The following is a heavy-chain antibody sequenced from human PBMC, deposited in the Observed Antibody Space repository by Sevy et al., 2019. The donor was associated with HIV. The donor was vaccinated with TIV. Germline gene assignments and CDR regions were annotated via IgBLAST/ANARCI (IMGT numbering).Heavy chain of an antibody. Sequence: SETLSLTCTVSGGSISSYYWTWIRQPPGKGLEWIGYRYYTGSANYNPSLKSRVTISVDTSKNQFSLKLSSVTAADTAVYYCARYYYDNVGPGSWFDPWGQGTLVTVSS. V-gene: IGHV4-59*01. CDR3: ARYYYDNVGPGSWFDP. J-gene: IGHJ5*02. CDR1: GGSISSYY. CDR2: RYYTGSA. D-gene: IGHD3-22*01.